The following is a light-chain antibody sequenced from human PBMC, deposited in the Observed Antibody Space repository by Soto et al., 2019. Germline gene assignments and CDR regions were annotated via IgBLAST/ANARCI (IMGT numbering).Light chain of an antibody. CDR3: QQRSNWPIP. Sequence: ENGLTQSPGTLSLTQGERATLSCRASQSLSNNIYLAWYQQKPGQAPRLLIYGASSRATGIPARFSGSGSGTDFTLTISSLEPEDFAVYYCQQRSNWPIPFGQGTRLAIK. V-gene: IGKV3D-20*02. CDR1: QSLSNNIY. CDR2: GAS. J-gene: IGKJ5*01.